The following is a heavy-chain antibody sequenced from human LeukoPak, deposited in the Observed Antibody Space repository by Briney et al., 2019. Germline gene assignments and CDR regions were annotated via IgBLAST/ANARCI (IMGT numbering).Heavy chain of an antibody. Sequence: GGSLRLSCAASGFTFSSYAMSWVRQAPGKGLEWVSSISGSGGRTYYADSVKGRFTISRDNSKKTLYLQMNSLRAEDTAVYYCAKGGPTGSNYFDFWGQGTLVTVSS. CDR1: GFTFSSYA. CDR3: AKGGPTGSNYFDF. J-gene: IGHJ4*02. V-gene: IGHV3-23*01. D-gene: IGHD1-26*01. CDR2: ISGSGGRT.